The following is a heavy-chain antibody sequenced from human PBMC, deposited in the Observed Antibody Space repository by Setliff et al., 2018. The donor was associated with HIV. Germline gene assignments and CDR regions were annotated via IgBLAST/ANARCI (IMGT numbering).Heavy chain of an antibody. D-gene: IGHD3-10*01. CDR1: GGTFSSYT. CDR2: IIPIFGTA. V-gene: IGHV1-69*05. Sequence: EASVKVSCKASGGTFSSYTINWVRQAPGQGLEWMGGIIPIFGTANYAQKFQGRVTITTDESTSTAYMELSSLRSEDTALYYCARTREMVRGVITPAFDYWGLGTLVTVSS. CDR3: ARTREMVRGVITPAFDY. J-gene: IGHJ4*02.